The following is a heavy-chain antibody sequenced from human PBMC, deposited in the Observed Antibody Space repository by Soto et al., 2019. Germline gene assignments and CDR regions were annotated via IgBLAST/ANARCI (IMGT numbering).Heavy chain of an antibody. D-gene: IGHD6-19*01. CDR2: IYYSGST. J-gene: IGHJ5*02. CDR1: GGSISSSSYY. Sequence: QLQLQESGPGLVKPSETLSLTCTVSGGSISSSSYYWGWIRQPPGKGLEWIGSIYYSGSTYYNPSLKSRVTISVDTSKNQFSLKLSSVTAADTAVYYCARHHPKYSSGWFNWFDPWGQGTLVTVSS. V-gene: IGHV4-39*01. CDR3: ARHHPKYSSGWFNWFDP.